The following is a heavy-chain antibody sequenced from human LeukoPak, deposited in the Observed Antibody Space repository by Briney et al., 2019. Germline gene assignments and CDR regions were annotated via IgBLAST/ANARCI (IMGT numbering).Heavy chain of an antibody. CDR3: AKDLLAYCGGDCYSDY. CDR1: GFTFSSYA. V-gene: IGHV3-23*01. D-gene: IGHD2-21*02. Sequence: GGSLRLSCAASGFTFSSYAMRWVRQAPGRGLEWVSAISGSGGSTYYADSVKGRFTISRDNSKNTLYLQMNSLRAEDTAVYYCAKDLLAYCGGDCYSDYWGQGTVVTVSS. CDR2: ISGSGGST. J-gene: IGHJ4*02.